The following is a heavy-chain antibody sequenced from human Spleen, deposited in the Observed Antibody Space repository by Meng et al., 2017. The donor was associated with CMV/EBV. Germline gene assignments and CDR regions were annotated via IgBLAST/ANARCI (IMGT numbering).Heavy chain of an antibody. J-gene: IGHJ4*02. V-gene: IGHV3-11*01. CDR3: ARGTFGLDY. CDR2: ISGTSTTL. Sequence: GGSLRLSCVASGFRFSDYFMHWIRQAPGKGLESVSYISGTSTTLYNSDSVRGRFTASRNNARNSLYLHMSRLRVEDTAVYYCARGTFGLDYWGQGTLVTVSS. CDR1: GFRFSDYF. D-gene: IGHD2/OR15-2a*01.